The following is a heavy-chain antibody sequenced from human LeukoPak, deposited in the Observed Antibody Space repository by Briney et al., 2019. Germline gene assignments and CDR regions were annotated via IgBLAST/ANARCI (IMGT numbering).Heavy chain of an antibody. Sequence: PGGSLRLSCAASGFTFSSYEMNWVRQAPGKGLEWVSYISSSGSTIYYADSVKGRFTISRDNAKNSLYLQMNSLRAEGTAVYYCARDPWGGYFDYWGQGTLVTVSS. D-gene: IGHD3-16*01. CDR2: ISSSGSTI. V-gene: IGHV3-48*03. CDR3: ARDPWGGYFDY. J-gene: IGHJ4*02. CDR1: GFTFSSYE.